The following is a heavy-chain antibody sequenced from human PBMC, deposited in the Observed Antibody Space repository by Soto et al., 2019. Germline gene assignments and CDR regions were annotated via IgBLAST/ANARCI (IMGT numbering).Heavy chain of an antibody. Sequence: ASVKVSCKASGYTFTSYDINWVRQATGQGLEWMGWMNPNSGNTGYAQKFQGRVTMTRNTSISTAYMELSSLRSEDTAVYYCARSGWGAPYYYYYMDVWGKGTTVTVSS. CDR3: ARSGWGAPYYYYYMDV. CDR2: MNPNSGNT. J-gene: IGHJ6*03. D-gene: IGHD3-10*01. V-gene: IGHV1-8*01. CDR1: GYTFTSYD.